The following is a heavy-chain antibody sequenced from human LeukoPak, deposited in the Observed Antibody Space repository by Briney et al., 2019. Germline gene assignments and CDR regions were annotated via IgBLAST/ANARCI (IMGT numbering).Heavy chain of an antibody. CDR1: GYTFTSYY. CDR2: INPSGGST. V-gene: IGHV1-46*01. D-gene: IGHD6-13*01. CDR3: ARDSAAAGTFDY. Sequence: ASVKASCKASGYTFTSYYMHWVRQAPGQGLEWMGIINPSGGSTSYAQKFQGRVTMTRDTSTSTVYMELSSLRSEDTAVYYCARDSAAAGTFDYWGQGTLVTVSS. J-gene: IGHJ4*02.